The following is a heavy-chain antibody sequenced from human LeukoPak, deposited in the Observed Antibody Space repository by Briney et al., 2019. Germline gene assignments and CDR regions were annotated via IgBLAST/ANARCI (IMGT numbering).Heavy chain of an antibody. CDR1: GGSISSSSYY. CDR3: ARHQQQLVLAFDY. CDR2: IYYSGST. D-gene: IGHD6-13*01. J-gene: IGHJ4*02. Sequence: SETLSLTCTVSGGSISSSSYYWGWIRQPPGTGLEWIGSIYYSGSTYYNPSLKSRVTISVDTSKNQFSLKLSSVTAADTAVYYCARHQQQLVLAFDYWGQGTLVTVSS. V-gene: IGHV4-39*01.